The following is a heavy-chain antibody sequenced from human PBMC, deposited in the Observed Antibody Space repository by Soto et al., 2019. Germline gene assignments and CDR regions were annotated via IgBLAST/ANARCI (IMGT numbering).Heavy chain of an antibody. J-gene: IGHJ4*02. CDR3: ARGAVAGIDY. Sequence: QVQLQESGPGLVKPSETLSLTCTVSGGSISSYYWSWIRQPPGKGLEWIGYMYYSGSTNYNPSLKSRVSISVDTSKNQFSLKLSSLTAADTAVYYCARGAVAGIDYWGQGTLVTVSS. D-gene: IGHD6-19*01. CDR2: MYYSGST. V-gene: IGHV4-59*01. CDR1: GGSISSYY.